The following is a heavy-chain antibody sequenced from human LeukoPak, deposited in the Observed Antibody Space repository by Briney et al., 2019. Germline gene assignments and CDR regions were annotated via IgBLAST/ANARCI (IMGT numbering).Heavy chain of an antibody. CDR1: GFTFSNYA. Sequence: PGGSLRLSCAASGFTFSNYAMHWVRQAPDKGLEWVAVVSYDGSNKYYADSVKGRFTVSRDNSKNTLYLQMNSLRAEDTAVYYCAKSGSYYRTEASNFDYWGQGTLVTVSS. CDR3: AKSGSYYRTEASNFDY. D-gene: IGHD1-26*01. CDR2: VSYDGSNK. J-gene: IGHJ4*02. V-gene: IGHV3-30*04.